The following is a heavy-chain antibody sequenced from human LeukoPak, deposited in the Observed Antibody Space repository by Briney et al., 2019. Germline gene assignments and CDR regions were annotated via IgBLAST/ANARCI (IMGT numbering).Heavy chain of an antibody. V-gene: IGHV4-59*08. Sequence: PSETLSLTCTVSGGSISSYYWSWIRQPPGKGLEWIGYIYYSGSTNYNPSLKSRVTISVDTSKNQFSLKLSSVTAADTAVYYYARFGDSYGNYYYYGMDVWGQGTTVTVSS. CDR2: IYYSGST. CDR1: GGSISSYY. CDR3: ARFGDSYGNYYYYGMDV. D-gene: IGHD5-18*01. J-gene: IGHJ6*02.